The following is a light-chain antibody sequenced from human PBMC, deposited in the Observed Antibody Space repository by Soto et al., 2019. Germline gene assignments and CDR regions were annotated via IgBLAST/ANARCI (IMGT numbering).Light chain of an antibody. V-gene: IGLV2-8*01. J-gene: IGLJ2*01. CDR3: SSYAGSNNLVV. CDR2: EVS. CDR1: SIDVGGYNY. Sequence: QSALTQPPSASGSPGQSVTSSFTGTSIDVGGYNYVSCYQQPPGKAPKLMIYEVSKRPPGVPDRVSGSKSGNTASLTVSGLQAEDEGDYYCSSYAGSNNLVVFGGVTKDTVL.